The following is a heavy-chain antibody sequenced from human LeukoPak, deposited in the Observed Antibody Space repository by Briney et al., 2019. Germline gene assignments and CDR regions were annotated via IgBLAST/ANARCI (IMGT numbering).Heavy chain of an antibody. J-gene: IGHJ4*02. Sequence: PGGSLRLSCAASGFTFSNAWMSWVRQAPGKGLEWVGRIKSKTDGGTTDYAAPVKGRFTISRDDSKNTLYLQMNSLKTGDTAVYYCTTGDIVVVPAAIEFDYWGQGTLVTVSS. CDR3: TTGDIVVVPAAIEFDY. D-gene: IGHD2-2*02. CDR2: IKSKTDGGTT. CDR1: GFTFSNAW. V-gene: IGHV3-15*01.